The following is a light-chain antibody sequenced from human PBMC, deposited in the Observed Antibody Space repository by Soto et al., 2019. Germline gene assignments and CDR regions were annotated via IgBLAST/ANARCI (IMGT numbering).Light chain of an antibody. V-gene: IGKV1-5*01. CDR3: QQYNSYWT. CDR2: AAS. J-gene: IGKJ1*01. CDR1: HSISSW. Sequence: DIQMTQSPSTLSASIGDRVTITCRASHSISSWLAWYQQKPGRVPNLLLYAASTLESGVPSRFSGSGSGTEFTLTITSLQPDDFATYYCQQYNSYWTFGQGTKVDIK.